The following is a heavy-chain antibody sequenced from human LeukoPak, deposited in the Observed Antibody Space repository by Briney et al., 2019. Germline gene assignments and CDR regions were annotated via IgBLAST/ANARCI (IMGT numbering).Heavy chain of an antibody. D-gene: IGHD3-10*01. Sequence: PSETLSLPCTVSGGSINSYSWNWIRQPAGKGLEWIGRIYSSGITNYNPSLKSRVTMSVDTSKNQFSLKLSSVTAADTAVYYCARRGIEDRRAPGENYFAHWGQGTLVTVSS. CDR2: IYSSGIT. V-gene: IGHV4-4*07. CDR1: GGSINSYS. J-gene: IGHJ4*02. CDR3: ARRGIEDRRAPGENYFAH.